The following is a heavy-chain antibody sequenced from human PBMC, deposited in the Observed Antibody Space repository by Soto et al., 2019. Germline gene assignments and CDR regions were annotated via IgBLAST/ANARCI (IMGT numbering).Heavy chain of an antibody. V-gene: IGHV1-69*11. Sequence: QVQLVQSGAEVKKPGSSVKVSCKASGGTFSSDAISWVRQAPGQGLEWMGGIIPILGTAKYAEKFQGRVTITADESTSTAYMDLSSLTSEHTAVYFCARDWGGNTHFFDYWGQGTLVTVSS. CDR3: ARDWGGNTHFFDY. CDR2: IIPILGTA. D-gene: IGHD3-10*01. J-gene: IGHJ4*02. CDR1: GGTFSSDA.